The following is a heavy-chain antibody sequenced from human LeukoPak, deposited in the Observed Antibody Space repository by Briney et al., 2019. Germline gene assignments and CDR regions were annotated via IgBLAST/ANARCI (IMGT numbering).Heavy chain of an antibody. J-gene: IGHJ4*02. V-gene: IGHV4-59*08. CDR3: ASPYSSSWRSGEYFDY. CDR2: IYYSGST. Sequence: SETLSLTCTVSGGSINSYYWSWIRQPPEKGLEWIGYIYYSGSTNYNPSLKSRVTISVDTSKNQFSLKLTSVTAADTAVYYCASPYSSSWRSGEYFDYWGQGTLVTISS. D-gene: IGHD6-13*01. CDR1: GGSINSYY.